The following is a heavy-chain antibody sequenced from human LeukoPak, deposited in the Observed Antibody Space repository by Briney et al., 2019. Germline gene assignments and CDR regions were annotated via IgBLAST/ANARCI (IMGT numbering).Heavy chain of an antibody. J-gene: IGHJ4*02. Sequence: PGGSLRLSCAASGFTFSSYGMHWVRQAPGKGLEWVAVISYDGSNKYYADSVKGRFTISRDNSKNTLYLQMNSLRAEDTAVYYCAKDKGSSSWSLEYFDYWGQGTLVTVSS. CDR2: ISYDGSNK. D-gene: IGHD6-13*01. V-gene: IGHV3-30*18. CDR3: AKDKGSSSWSLEYFDY. CDR1: GFTFSSYG.